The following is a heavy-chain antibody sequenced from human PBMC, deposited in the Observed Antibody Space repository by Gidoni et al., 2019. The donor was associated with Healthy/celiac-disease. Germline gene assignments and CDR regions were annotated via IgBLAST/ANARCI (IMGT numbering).Heavy chain of an antibody. CDR3: ARERYYDFWSGYLDY. J-gene: IGHJ4*02. V-gene: IGHV1-69*06. Sequence: HVQLVPSGAEVTKPASSVNVSCKASGGTFSSYAISWVRQAPGQGLEWMGGIIPIFGTANYAQKYQGRVTITADKSTSTAYMELSSLGAEDTAVYYCARERYYDFWSGYLDYWGQGTLVTVSS. CDR1: GGTFSSYA. D-gene: IGHD3-3*01. CDR2: IIPIFGTA.